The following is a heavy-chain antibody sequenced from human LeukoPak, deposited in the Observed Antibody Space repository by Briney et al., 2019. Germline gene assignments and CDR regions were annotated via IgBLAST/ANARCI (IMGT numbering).Heavy chain of an antibody. CDR1: GGSFSGYY. CDR3: ATLPPGEYNWFDP. D-gene: IGHD3-10*01. V-gene: IGHV4-59*01. J-gene: IGHJ5*02. CDR2: IYYSGST. Sequence: SETLSLTCAVYGGSFSGYYWSWIRQPPGKGLEWIGYIYYSGSTNYNPSLKSRVTISVDTSKNQFSLKLSSVTAADTAVYYCATLPPGEYNWFDPWGQGTLVTVSS.